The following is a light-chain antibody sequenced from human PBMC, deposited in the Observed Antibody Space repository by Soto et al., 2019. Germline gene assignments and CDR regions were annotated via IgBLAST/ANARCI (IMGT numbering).Light chain of an antibody. J-gene: IGKJ1*01. V-gene: IGKV3-15*01. Sequence: EIVMTQSPATLSVSPVERATLSCRASQSVSSNLAWYPQIHGQTPRLLIYGASTRATGIPARFSGSGSWTEFTLPISRLQSEDFAVYYCQQYNNWPRTFGQGTKVDIK. CDR1: QSVSSN. CDR3: QQYNNWPRT. CDR2: GAS.